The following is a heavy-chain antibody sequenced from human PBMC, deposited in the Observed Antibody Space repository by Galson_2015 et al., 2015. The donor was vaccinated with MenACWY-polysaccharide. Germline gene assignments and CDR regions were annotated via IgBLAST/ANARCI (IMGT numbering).Heavy chain of an antibody. J-gene: IGHJ5*02. CDR1: GYTFTSYD. CDR3: ARGGKYYYDSSGYLNCSDP. D-gene: IGHD3-22*01. CDR2: MNPNSGTT. Sequence: SVKVSCKASGYTFTSYDINWVRQTTGHGLEWMGWMNPNSGTTGYAQKFQGRVTMTRNTSISIAYMDLSSLRSEDTAVYYCARGGKYYYDSSGYLNCSDPWGQWTLVTVSS. V-gene: IGHV1-8*01.